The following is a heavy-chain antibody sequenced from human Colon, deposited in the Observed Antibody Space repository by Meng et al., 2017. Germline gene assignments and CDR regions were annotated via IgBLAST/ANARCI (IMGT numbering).Heavy chain of an antibody. V-gene: IGHV3-9*01. CDR2: ISWNSGSI. CDR3: AKDYFDY. Sequence: SLKISCAVSGFTFDDYAMHWVRQAPGKGLEWVSGISWNSGSIGYADSVKGRFTISRDNAKNSLYLQMNSLRAEDTALYYCAKDYFDYWGQGTLVTVSS. CDR1: GFTFDDYA. J-gene: IGHJ4*02.